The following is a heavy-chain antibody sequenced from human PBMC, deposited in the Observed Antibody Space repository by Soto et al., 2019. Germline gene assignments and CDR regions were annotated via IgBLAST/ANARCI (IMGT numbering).Heavy chain of an antibody. J-gene: IGHJ4*02. CDR1: GCTFSNYA. CDR3: PRGVDTTHWHPGSLDH. V-gene: IGHV3-23*01. D-gene: IGHD1-1*01. CDR2: ISGSGGST. Sequence: GSRRLSWTASGCTFSNYAMSWVRQAPGSGLEWVSSISGSGGSTFYTNSVKGRFTISRDNFRNTLYLQMKSLRVEDAVVYYCPRGVDTTHWHPGSLDHWRQG.